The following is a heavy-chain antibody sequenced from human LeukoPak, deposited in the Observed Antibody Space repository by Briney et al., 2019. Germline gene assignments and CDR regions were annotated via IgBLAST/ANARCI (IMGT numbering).Heavy chain of an antibody. V-gene: IGHV3-66*01. D-gene: IGHD3-22*01. Sequence: GGSLRLSCAAPGFTVSSNYMSWVRQAPGKGLEWVSVIYSGGSTYYADSVKGRFTISRDNSKNTLYLQMNSLRAEDTAVYYCARDPNRGYDSSLFDYWGEGTLVTVSS. J-gene: IGHJ4*02. CDR2: IYSGGST. CDR1: GFTVSSNY. CDR3: ARDPNRGYDSSLFDY.